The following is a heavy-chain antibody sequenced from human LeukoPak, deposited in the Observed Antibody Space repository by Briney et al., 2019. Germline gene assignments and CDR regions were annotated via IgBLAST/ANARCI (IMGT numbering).Heavy chain of an antibody. CDR2: IYYSGST. CDR1: GGSISSSSYY. V-gene: IGHV4-39*07. J-gene: IGHJ5*02. CDR3: ARATGTRIWFDP. Sequence: SETLSLTCTVSGGSISSSSYYWGWIRQPPGKGLEWIGSIYYSGSTYYNPSLKSRVTISVDTSKNQFSLKLSSVTAADTAVYYCARATGTRIWFDPWGQGALVTVSS. D-gene: IGHD1-1*01.